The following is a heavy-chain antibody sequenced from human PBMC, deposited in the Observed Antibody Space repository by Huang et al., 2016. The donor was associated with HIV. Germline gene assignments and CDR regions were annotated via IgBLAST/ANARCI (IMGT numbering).Heavy chain of an antibody. CDR1: GGSFTGNY. Sequence: QMQLQQRGAGLLKPSETLSLTCGVSGGSFTGNYLTWIRQAPGNGLEWIGEVNDSGATNCNPSLNGRVTISLDKSNRELSLNLRSVTAADTAVYYCARQWTILEWLLGLDVWGQGTTVIVSS. CDR2: VNDSGAT. V-gene: IGHV4-34*02. CDR3: ARQWTILEWLLGLDV. D-gene: IGHD3-3*01. J-gene: IGHJ6*02.